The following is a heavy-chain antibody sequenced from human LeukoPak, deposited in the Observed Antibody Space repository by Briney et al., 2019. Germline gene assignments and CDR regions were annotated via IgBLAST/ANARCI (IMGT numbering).Heavy chain of an antibody. CDR2: IYHSGST. V-gene: IGHV4-4*02. D-gene: IGHD4-11*01. J-gene: IGHJ4*02. CDR3: ARGRRQKSYSNYFLHYFDY. Sequence: SETLSLTCAVSGGSISSSNWWSWVRQPPGKGLEWIGEIYHSGSTNYNPSLKSRVTISVDKSKNQFSLKLSSVTAADTAVYYCARGRRQKSYSNYFLHYFDYWGQGTLVTVSS. CDR1: GGSISSSNW.